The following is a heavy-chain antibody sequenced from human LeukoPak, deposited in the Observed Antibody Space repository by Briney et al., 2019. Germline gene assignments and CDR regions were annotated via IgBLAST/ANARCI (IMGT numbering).Heavy chain of an antibody. Sequence: SVKVSCKASGGTFSSYAISWVRQAPGQGLEWMGRIIPIFGTANYAQKFQGRVTITTDESTSTAYMELSSLISEDTAVYYCARGQRITMVRGVIMASSFDYWGQGTLVTVSS. V-gene: IGHV1-69*05. CDR3: ARGQRITMVRGVIMASSFDY. D-gene: IGHD3-10*01. CDR2: IIPIFGTA. CDR1: GGTFSSYA. J-gene: IGHJ4*02.